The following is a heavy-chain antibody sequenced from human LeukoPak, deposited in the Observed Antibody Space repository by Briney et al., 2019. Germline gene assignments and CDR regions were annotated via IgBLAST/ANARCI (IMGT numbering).Heavy chain of an antibody. V-gene: IGHV3-20*04. D-gene: IGHD1-26*01. Sequence: GGSLRLSCAASGFTFDDYGMGWGRQAPAKGLEWGSVIYWNGGSTDYSNSVKGRFTITRVNTKNSLYLLMNSLIAEDTAFFYCATVGGSYYEGHAFDIWGQGTMVTVSS. J-gene: IGHJ3*02. CDR1: GFTFDDYG. CDR2: IYWNGGST. CDR3: ATVGGSYYEGHAFDI.